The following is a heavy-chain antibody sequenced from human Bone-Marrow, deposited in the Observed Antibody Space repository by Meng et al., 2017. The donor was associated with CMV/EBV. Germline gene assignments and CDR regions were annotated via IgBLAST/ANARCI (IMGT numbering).Heavy chain of an antibody. D-gene: IGHD2-2*01. J-gene: IGHJ6*02. V-gene: IGHV4-39*01. Sequence: SETLSLTCTVSGGSISSSSYYWGWIRQPPGKGLEWIGSIYYSGSIYYNPSLKSRVTISVDTSKNQFSLKLSSVTAADTAVYYCARLTSTRYYYYGMDVWGQGTTVTSP. CDR3: ARLTSTRYYYYGMDV. CDR1: GGSISSSSYY. CDR2: IYYSGSI.